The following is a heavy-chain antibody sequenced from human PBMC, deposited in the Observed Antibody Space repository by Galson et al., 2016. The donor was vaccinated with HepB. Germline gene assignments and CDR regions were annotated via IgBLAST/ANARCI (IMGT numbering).Heavy chain of an antibody. CDR1: GFTYSSYA. CDR2: ISGSGGNI. J-gene: IGHJ3*02. V-gene: IGHV3-23*01. Sequence: SLRLSCAASGFTYSSYAMNWVRQAPGKGLAWVSSISGSGGNIYFADSVKGRFTISRDNSKNRLYLQMNSLRAEDTAVYYCAKALNWDYKLDAFDIWGPGTMATVSS. D-gene: IGHD4-11*01. CDR3: AKALNWDYKLDAFDI.